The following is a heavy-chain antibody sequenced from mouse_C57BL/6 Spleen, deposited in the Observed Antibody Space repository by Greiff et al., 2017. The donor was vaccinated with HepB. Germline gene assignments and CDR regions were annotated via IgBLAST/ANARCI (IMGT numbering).Heavy chain of an antibody. Sequence: EVKLVESGGGLVQSGRSLRLSCATSGFTFSDFYMEWVRQAPGKGLEWIAASRNKANDYTTEYSASVKGRFIVSRDTSQSILYLQMNALRAEDTAIYYCARDATGRAMDYWGQGTSVTVSS. J-gene: IGHJ4*01. V-gene: IGHV7-1*01. CDR3: ARDATGRAMDY. CDR1: GFTFSDFY. CDR2: SRNKANDYTT. D-gene: IGHD4-1*01.